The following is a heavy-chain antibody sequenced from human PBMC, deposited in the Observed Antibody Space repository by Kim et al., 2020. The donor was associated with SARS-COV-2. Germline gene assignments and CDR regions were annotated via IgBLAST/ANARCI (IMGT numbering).Heavy chain of an antibody. CDR3: ARGSDYDY. CDR2: DPSP. J-gene: IGHJ4*02. Sequence: DPSPTTSPSFQGHVTISADKSISTAYLQWSSLKASDTAIYYCARGSDYDYWGQGTLVTVSS. D-gene: IGHD4-17*01. V-gene: IGHV5-10-1*01.